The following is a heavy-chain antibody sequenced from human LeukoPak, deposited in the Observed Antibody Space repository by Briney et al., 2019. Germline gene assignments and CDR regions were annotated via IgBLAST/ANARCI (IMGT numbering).Heavy chain of an antibody. CDR3: ARVPKNYYDSSDPYYFDY. D-gene: IGHD3-22*01. CDR1: GFTFSSYA. Sequence: GGSLRLSCAASGFTFSSYAMSWVRQAPGKGLEWVSAISGSGGSTYYADSVKGRFTISRDNSKNTLYLQMNSLRAEDTAVYYCARVPKNYYDSSDPYYFDYWGQGTLVTVSS. V-gene: IGHV3-23*01. J-gene: IGHJ4*02. CDR2: ISGSGGST.